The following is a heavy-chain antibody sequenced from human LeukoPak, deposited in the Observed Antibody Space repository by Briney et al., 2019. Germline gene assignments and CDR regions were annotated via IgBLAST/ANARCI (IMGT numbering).Heavy chain of an antibody. CDR1: GFPFSDYH. CDR2: ICSSGSTI. J-gene: IGHJ4*02. V-gene: IGHV3-11*04. CDR3: ARYRYSNYAEGFDY. D-gene: IGHD4-11*01. Sequence: GGALRLSCAAPGFPFSDYHMSWIRQAPAKGLEWVSYICSSGSTIYYADSGKGRFTISRDNAKNSLYLQMNSLRAEDTAVYYCARYRYSNYAEGFDYWGQGTLVTVSS.